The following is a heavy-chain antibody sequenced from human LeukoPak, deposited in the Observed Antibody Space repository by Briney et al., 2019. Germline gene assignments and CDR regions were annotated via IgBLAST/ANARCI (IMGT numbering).Heavy chain of an antibody. Sequence: KSSETLSLTCAVYGGSFSGYYWSWIRQPPGKGLEWIGEISHSGSTNYNPSLKSRVTISVDTSKNQFSLKLSSVTAADTAVYYRARLDYSSSLYDAFDIWGQGTMVTVSS. CDR3: ARLDYSSSLYDAFDI. J-gene: IGHJ3*02. CDR1: GGSFSGYY. CDR2: ISHSGST. D-gene: IGHD6-13*01. V-gene: IGHV4-34*01.